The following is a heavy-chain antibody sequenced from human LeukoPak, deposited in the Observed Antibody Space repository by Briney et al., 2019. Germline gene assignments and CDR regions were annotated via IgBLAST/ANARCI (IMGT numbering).Heavy chain of an antibody. CDR3: ASPGPYCGGDCSGDY. V-gene: IGHV1-69*05. D-gene: IGHD2-21*01. Sequence: ASVKVSCKASGGTFSSYAISWVRQAPGQGLEWMGGIIPIFGTANYAQKFQGRVTITTDESTSTAYMELSSLRSEDTAVYYCASPGPYCGGDCSGDYWGQGTLVTVSS. CDR1: GGTFSSYA. J-gene: IGHJ4*02. CDR2: IIPIFGTA.